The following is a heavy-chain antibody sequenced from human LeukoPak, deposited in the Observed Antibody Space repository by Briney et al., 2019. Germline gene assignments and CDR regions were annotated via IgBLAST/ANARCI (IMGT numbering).Heavy chain of an antibody. J-gene: IGHJ4*02. CDR2: ISGSDTRT. CDR1: GFTFSTCA. V-gene: IGHV3-23*01. D-gene: IGHD3-22*01. Sequence: GGTLRLSCAASGFTFSTCAMSWVRQAPGKGLEWVSAISGSDTRTYYADSLKGRFTISRDNSKNTLYLQMDSLTAEDTAVYYRAKEDSRGHWFDYWGQGTLVTVSS. CDR3: AKEDSRGHWFDY.